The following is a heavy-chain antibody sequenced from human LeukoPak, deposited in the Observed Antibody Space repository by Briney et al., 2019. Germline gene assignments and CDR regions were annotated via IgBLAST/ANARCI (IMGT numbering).Heavy chain of an antibody. J-gene: IGHJ4*02. D-gene: IGHD6-13*01. CDR3: ARGLGRQQLVSPFDY. V-gene: IGHV4-4*09. CDR1: GGSISSYY. Sequence: PSETLSLTCTVSGGSISSYYWSWIRQPPGKGLEWIGYIYTSGSTNYNPSLKSRVTISVDTSKNQFSLKLSSVTAADTAVYYCARGLGRQQLVSPFDYWGQGTLVTVSS. CDR2: IYTSGST.